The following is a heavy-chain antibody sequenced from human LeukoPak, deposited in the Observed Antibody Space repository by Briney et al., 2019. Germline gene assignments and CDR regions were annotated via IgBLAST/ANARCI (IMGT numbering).Heavy chain of an antibody. D-gene: IGHD6-13*01. V-gene: IGHV1-3*03. J-gene: IGHJ4*02. CDR3: ARGYSSSWYLDY. Sequence: ASVKVSCKTSGYSFASQDMHWVRQAPGQSLEWMGCINPGNGDTKYSQEFQGRVTITRDTSATTAYMELSSLRSEDMAVYYCARGYSSSWYLDYWGQGTLVTVSS. CDR2: INPGNGDT. CDR1: GYSFASQD.